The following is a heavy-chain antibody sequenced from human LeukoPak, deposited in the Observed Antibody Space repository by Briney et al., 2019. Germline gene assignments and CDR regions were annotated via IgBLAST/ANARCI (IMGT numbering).Heavy chain of an antibody. CDR2: IKQDGSKK. Sequence: GGSLRLSCVASGFPFSSYWMTWVRQAPGKGLEWVANIKQDGSKKSYVDSVKGRFTISRDNTKNSLYLQMNSLRAEDTAIYYCTRVGYIDEGIDYWGQGTLVTVSS. V-gene: IGHV3-7*04. J-gene: IGHJ4*02. CDR1: GFPFSSYW. D-gene: IGHD5-24*01. CDR3: TRVGYIDEGIDY.